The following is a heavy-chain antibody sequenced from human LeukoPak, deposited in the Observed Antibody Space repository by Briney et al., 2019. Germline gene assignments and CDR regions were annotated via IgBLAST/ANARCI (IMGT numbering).Heavy chain of an antibody. J-gene: IGHJ6*03. CDR3: AKAHYDFWSGYSTDYYYYYYYMDV. CDR2: IRYDGSNK. D-gene: IGHD3-3*01. V-gene: IGHV3-30*02. CDR1: RFTFSSYG. Sequence: GGSLRLSCAASRFTFSSYGMHWVRQAPGKGLEWVTFIRYDGSNKYYADSVKGLFTISRDNSKNTLYLQMNSLRAEDTAVYYCAKAHYDFWSGYSTDYYYYYYYMDVWGKGTTVTVSS.